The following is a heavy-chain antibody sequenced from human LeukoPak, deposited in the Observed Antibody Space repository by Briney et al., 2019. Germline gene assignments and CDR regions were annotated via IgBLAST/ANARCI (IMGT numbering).Heavy chain of an antibody. D-gene: IGHD5/OR15-5a*01. V-gene: IGHV3-23*01. J-gene: IGHJ2*01. CDR1: GFTSGNYA. Sequence: GGSLRLSCVASGFTSGNYAMSWVRQAPGKGLEWVSAIDGRRTYYEDSVKGRFTISRDNSKNTLYLQMNSLRAEDTAVYYCAREVKGCSVADLWGRGTLVTVSS. CDR2: IDGRRT. CDR3: AREVKGCSVADL.